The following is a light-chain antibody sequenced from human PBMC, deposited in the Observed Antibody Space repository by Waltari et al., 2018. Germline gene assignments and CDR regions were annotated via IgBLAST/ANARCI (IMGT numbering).Light chain of an antibody. V-gene: IGKV3-20*01. CDR2: HTS. Sequence: EIVLTQSPGTLSLSPGERATLSCRASQSVRNNYIAWYQQKPGQPPRLRIYHTSSGATGVPDRFSGSGSGTDFTLTIIKLEPEDSAVYYCQQYGASPETFGQGTKVEIK. J-gene: IGKJ1*01. CDR1: QSVRNNY. CDR3: QQYGASPET.